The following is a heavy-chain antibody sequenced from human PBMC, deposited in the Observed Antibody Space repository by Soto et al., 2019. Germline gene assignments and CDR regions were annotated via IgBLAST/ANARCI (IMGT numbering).Heavy chain of an antibody. D-gene: IGHD3-16*01. V-gene: IGHV2-26*01. CDR2: VFSNDEK. CDR1: GFSLSNDRMG. Sequence: GPTLVNPTETLTLTCTVSGFSLSNDRMGVSWIRQPPGEALEWLAHVFSNDEKSYSASLKSRLTISKDTSKSQVILTVTDMDPVDTATYYCARIQGGPTYYYYYGMDVWGHGTTVTVPS. CDR3: ARIQGGPTYYYYYGMDV. J-gene: IGHJ6*02.